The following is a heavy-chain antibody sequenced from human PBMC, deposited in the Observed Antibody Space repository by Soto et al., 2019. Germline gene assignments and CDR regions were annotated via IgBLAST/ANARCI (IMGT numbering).Heavy chain of an antibody. Sequence: XETLSLTCTVSGGSVSSGSYYWSWIRQPPGKGLEWIGYIYYSGSTNYNPSLKSRVTISVDTSKNQFSLKLSSVTAADTAVYYCARAYYDILTGSDAFDIWGQGTMVTVSS. J-gene: IGHJ3*02. V-gene: IGHV4-61*01. CDR2: IYYSGST. CDR1: GGSVSSGSYY. D-gene: IGHD3-9*01. CDR3: ARAYYDILTGSDAFDI.